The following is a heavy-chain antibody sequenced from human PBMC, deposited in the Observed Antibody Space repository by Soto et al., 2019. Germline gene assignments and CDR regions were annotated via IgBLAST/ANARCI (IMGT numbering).Heavy chain of an antibody. CDR2: ISATGGST. D-gene: IGHD3-22*01. J-gene: IGHJ4*02. CDR3: AKESDYYDSNLYFDY. Sequence: EVQLLESGGGLVQPGGSLRLSCAASGFTFSTYAMSWVRQAPGKGLEWVSGISATGGSTYYADSVKGRFTISRDNSKNTLYLQMNSLIAEDTAVYYCAKESDYYDSNLYFDYWGQGTLVTVSS. V-gene: IGHV3-23*01. CDR1: GFTFSTYA.